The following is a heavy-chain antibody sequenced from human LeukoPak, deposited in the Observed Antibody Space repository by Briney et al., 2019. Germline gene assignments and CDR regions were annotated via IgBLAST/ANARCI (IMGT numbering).Heavy chain of an antibody. CDR2: ISTSSNTI. CDR3: AELGITMIGGV. J-gene: IGHJ6*04. V-gene: IGHV3-11*04. CDR1: GFNFSDYY. D-gene: IGHD3-10*02. Sequence: GGSLRLSCEASGFNFSDYYMSWIRQAPGKGLEWLSYISTSSNTIYYAESVKGRFTISRDNAKNSLYLQMNSLRAEDTAVYYCAELGITMIGGVWGKGTTVTISS.